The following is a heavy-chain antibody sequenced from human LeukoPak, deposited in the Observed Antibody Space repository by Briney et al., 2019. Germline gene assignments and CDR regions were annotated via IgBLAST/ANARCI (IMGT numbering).Heavy chain of an antibody. CDR2: INHSGST. CDR3: ARGGQQTSFDY. J-gene: IGHJ4*02. D-gene: IGHD6-13*01. Sequence: PETLSLTCAVYGGSFSGYYWSWIRQPPGKGLEWIGEINHSGSTNYNPSLKSRVTISVDTSKNQFSLKLSSVTAADTAVYYCARGGQQTSFDYWGQGTLVTVSS. V-gene: IGHV4-34*01. CDR1: GGSFSGYY.